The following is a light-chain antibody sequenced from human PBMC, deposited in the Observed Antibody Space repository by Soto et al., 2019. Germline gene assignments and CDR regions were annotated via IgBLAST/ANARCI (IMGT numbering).Light chain of an antibody. V-gene: IGLV2-23*03. Sequence: QSVLTQPASVSGSPGQSITISCTGTSSDVGSYNLVSWYQQHPGKAPKLMIYEGSKRPSGVSNRFSGSKSGNAASLTISGLQAEDDADYYCCSYAGGGTFYVFGTGTKVTVL. CDR1: SSDVGSYNL. J-gene: IGLJ1*01. CDR2: EGS. CDR3: CSYAGGGTFYV.